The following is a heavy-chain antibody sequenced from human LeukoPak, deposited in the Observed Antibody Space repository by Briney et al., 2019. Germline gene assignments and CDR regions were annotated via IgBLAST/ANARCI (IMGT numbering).Heavy chain of an antibody. Sequence: PGGCLRLSCAACGFTFDQDGMSWVRQAPGEALEGACGISWDGSKRGYADSAKGRLTMSRDNAKQSLYVQMNSLRAEYTALYYCATSDQIIMLDAFDIWGQGTMVTVSS. CDR2: ISWDGSKR. V-gene: IGHV3-20*04. CDR3: ATSDQIIMLDAFDI. J-gene: IGHJ3*02. D-gene: IGHD3-10*01. CDR1: GFTFDQDG.